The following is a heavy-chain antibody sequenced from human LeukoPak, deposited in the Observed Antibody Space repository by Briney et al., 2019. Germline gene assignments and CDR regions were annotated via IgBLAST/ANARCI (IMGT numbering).Heavy chain of an antibody. D-gene: IGHD3-10*01. V-gene: IGHV3-23*01. CDR2: ISGSGGST. CDR3: AKVSPPGFGELSYFDY. CDR1: GFTFSSYG. J-gene: IGHJ4*02. Sequence: GGSLRLSCAASGFTFSSYGMSWVRQAPGKGLEWVSAISGSGGSTYYADSVKGRFTISRDNSKNTLYLQMNSLRAEDTAVYYRAKVSPPGFGELSYFDYWGQGALVTVST.